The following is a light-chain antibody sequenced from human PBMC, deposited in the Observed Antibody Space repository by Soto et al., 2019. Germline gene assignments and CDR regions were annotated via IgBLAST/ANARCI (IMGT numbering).Light chain of an antibody. CDR1: QDINNY. Sequence: DIQMTQSPSSLSASVGDRVTITCRASQDINNYLAWYQQKPGQVPQILIYAASTLQSNVQFITPSRFRASGSGTEFTLTIRSLQPEDVATYYCQNYHSAPFTFGPGTTVDI. J-gene: IGKJ3*01. CDR3: QNYHSAPFT. CDR2: AAS. V-gene: IGKV1-27*01.